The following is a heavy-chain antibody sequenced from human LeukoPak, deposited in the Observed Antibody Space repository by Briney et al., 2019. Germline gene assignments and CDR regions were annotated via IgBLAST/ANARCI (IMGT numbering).Heavy chain of an antibody. V-gene: IGHV3-48*01. CDR3: VRDHQWAFDI. D-gene: IGHD6-19*01. J-gene: IGHJ3*02. Sequence: PGGSLRLSCAASGFTFSSYSMNWVRQAPGKGLEWVSYMRSSDNTIYYADSVKGRFTISRDSAKNSLYSQVNSLRAEDTAVYYCVRDHQWAFDIWGQGTMVTVSS. CDR2: MRSSDNTI. CDR1: GFTFSSYS.